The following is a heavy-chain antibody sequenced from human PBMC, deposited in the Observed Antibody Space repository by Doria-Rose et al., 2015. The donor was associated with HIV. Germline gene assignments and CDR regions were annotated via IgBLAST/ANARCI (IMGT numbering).Heavy chain of an antibody. CDR2: TFSDDER. V-gene: IGHV2-26*01. CDR1: GVSLSSPGMG. Sequence: SGPVLVKPTETLTLTCTVSGVSLSSPGMGVSWIRQPPGQALEWLAHTFSDDERSYHTSLKSRLTISRGTSKSQVVLTMTDMDPVDTATYYCARIKSSRWYHKYYFDFWGQGTLVIVSA. CDR3: ARIKSSRWYHKYYFDF. J-gene: IGHJ4*02. D-gene: IGHD6-13*01.